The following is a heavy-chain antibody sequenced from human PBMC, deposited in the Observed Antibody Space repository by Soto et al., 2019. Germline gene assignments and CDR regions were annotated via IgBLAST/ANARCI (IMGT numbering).Heavy chain of an antibody. J-gene: IGHJ3*02. V-gene: IGHV2-70*11. Sequence: SGPTLVNPTQTLTLTCTFSGFSLSTSGMCVSWIRQPPGKALEWLARIDWDDDKYYSTSLKTRLTISKDTSKNQVVLTMTNMAPVDTATYYCARIKMGVMATPGNDAFDIWGQGTMVTVSS. D-gene: IGHD5-12*01. CDR2: IDWDDDK. CDR3: ARIKMGVMATPGNDAFDI. CDR1: GFSLSTSGMC.